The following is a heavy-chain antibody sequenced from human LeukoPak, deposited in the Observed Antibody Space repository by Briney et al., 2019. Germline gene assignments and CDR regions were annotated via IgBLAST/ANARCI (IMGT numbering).Heavy chain of an antibody. Sequence: PSETLSLTCAVYGGSFSGYYWGWIRQPPGKGLEWIGSIYYSGSTYYNPSLKSRVTISVDTSKNQFSLKLSSVTAADTAVYYCATTYYDYVWGSYRLVARTFDLWAVAPWSLSPQ. V-gene: IGHV4-39*01. CDR3: ATTYYDYVWGSYRLVARTFDL. J-gene: IGHJ2*01. D-gene: IGHD3-16*02. CDR2: IYYSGST. CDR1: GGSFSGYY.